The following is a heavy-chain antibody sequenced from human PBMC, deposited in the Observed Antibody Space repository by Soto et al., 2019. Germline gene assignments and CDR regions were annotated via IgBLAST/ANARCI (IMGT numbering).Heavy chain of an antibody. Sequence: PSETLSLTCTVSGGSISSSSYYWGWIRQPPGKGLEWIGSIYYSGSTYYNPSLKSRVTISVDTSKNQFSLKLSSVTAADTAVYYCNTYPNWFDPWGQGTLVTVSS. CDR1: GGSISSSSYY. J-gene: IGHJ5*02. D-gene: IGHD2-2*01. CDR3: NTYPNWFDP. CDR2: IYYSGST. V-gene: IGHV4-39*01.